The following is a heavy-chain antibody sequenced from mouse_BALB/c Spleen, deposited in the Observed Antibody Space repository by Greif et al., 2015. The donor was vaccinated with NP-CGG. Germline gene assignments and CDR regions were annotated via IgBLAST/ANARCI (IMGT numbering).Heavy chain of an antibody. V-gene: IGHV1-9*01. CDR2: ILPGSGST. CDR1: GYTFSSYW. D-gene: IGHD4-1*01. J-gene: IGHJ3*01. CDR3: ARSASANWAWFAY. Sequence: QVQLKQSGAELMKPGASVKISCKATGYTFSSYWIEWVKQRPGHGLEWIGEILPGSGSTNYNEKFKGKATFTADTSSNTAYMQLSSLTSEDSAVYYCARSASANWAWFAYWGQGTLVTVSA.